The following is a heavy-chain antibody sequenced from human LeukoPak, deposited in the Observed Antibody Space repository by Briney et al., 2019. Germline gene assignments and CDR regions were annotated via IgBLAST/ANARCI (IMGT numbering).Heavy chain of an antibody. CDR1: GGSISSGGYY. CDR3: ARGRTYYGSGSYYAPCFDY. CDR2: IYYSGST. D-gene: IGHD3-10*01. V-gene: IGHV4-31*03. J-gene: IGHJ4*02. Sequence: SETLSLTCTVSGGSISSGGYYWSWIRRHPGTGLEWIGYIYYSGSTYYNPSLKSRVTISVDTSKNQFSLKLSSVTAADTAVYYCARGRTYYGSGSYYAPCFDYWGQGTLVTVSS.